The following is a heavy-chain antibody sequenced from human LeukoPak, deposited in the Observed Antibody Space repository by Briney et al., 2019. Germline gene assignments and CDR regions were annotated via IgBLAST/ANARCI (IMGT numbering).Heavy chain of an antibody. CDR3: ARRGSSGVVILFDY. CDR2: INPNSGGT. J-gene: IGHJ4*02. CDR1: GYTFTGYY. D-gene: IGHD3-3*01. V-gene: IGHV1-2*02. Sequence: GASVKVSCKASGYTFTGYYMHWVRQAPGQGLEWMGWINPNSGGTNYAQKFQGRVTMTRDTSISTAYMELSRLRSDDTAVYYCARRGSSGVVILFDYWGQGTVVTVSS.